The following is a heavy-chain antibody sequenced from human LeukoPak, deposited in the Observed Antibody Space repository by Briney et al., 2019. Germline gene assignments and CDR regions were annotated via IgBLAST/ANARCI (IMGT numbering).Heavy chain of an antibody. CDR2: ISASGGST. CDR1: GFTFSSYA. V-gene: IGHV3-23*01. D-gene: IGHD6-19*01. Sequence: GGSLRLSCAASGFTFSSYAMNWVRQAPGKGLEWVATISASGGSTCYADSVKGRFTISRDNSKNTLYLQMNSLRAEDTAVYYCAKGYSSGWYCFDYWGQGTLVTVSS. CDR3: AKGYSSGWYCFDY. J-gene: IGHJ4*02.